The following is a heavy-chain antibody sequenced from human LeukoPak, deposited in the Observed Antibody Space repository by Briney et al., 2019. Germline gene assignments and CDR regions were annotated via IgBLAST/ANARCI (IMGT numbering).Heavy chain of an antibody. J-gene: IGHJ3*02. Sequence: GGSLRLSCAASGFTFSSYSMNWVRQAPGKGLEWVSSISSSSSYIYYADSVKGRFTISRDNAKNSLYLQMNSLRAEDTAVYYCARDGVYDFWSGYPFFDIWGQGTMVTVSS. CDR2: ISSSSSYI. CDR1: GFTFSSYS. D-gene: IGHD3-3*01. V-gene: IGHV3-21*01. CDR3: ARDGVYDFWSGYPFFDI.